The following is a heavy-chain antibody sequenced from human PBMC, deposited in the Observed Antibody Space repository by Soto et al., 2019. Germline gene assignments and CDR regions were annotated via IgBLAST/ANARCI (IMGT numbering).Heavy chain of an antibody. J-gene: IGHJ5*02. CDR3: AKGGLRRRLDP. Sequence: GGSLRLSCAASGFTVNSSIMTWVRQAPGKGLERVSGINDNGEVIYYADSVKGRFTISRDSAKNTMYLEMNSLTVDDTAVYYCAKGGLRRRLDPWGRGTQGTV. V-gene: IGHV3-23*01. CDR1: GFTVNSSI. CDR2: INDNGEVI.